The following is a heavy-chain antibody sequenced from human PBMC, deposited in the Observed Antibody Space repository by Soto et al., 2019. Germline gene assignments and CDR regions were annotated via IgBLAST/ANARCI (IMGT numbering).Heavy chain of an antibody. Sequence: PSETLSLTCSVSGDSMSSGAYYWSWIRQHPGKGLEWIAYIYHSGDTHYNPSLRSRITISVDTSKNQFSLKLTSVTDADTDVYYCASTYSGYLDNWGQGTLVTVYS. CDR1: GDSMSSGAYY. V-gene: IGHV4-31*03. CDR2: IYHSGDT. J-gene: IGHJ4*02. CDR3: ASTYSGYLDN. D-gene: IGHD3-22*01.